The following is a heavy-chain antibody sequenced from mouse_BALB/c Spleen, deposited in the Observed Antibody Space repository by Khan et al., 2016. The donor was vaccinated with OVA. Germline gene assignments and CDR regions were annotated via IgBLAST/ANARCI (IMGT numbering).Heavy chain of an antibody. CDR2: INPSTDYT. V-gene: IGHV1-7*01. Sequence: QVRLQQSGTELAKPGASVKMSCKASGYTFISYWMHWVKQRTGQGLEWIGYINPSTDYTEYNQKFKDKATLTTDKSSNTAYMQLSSLTSEDSAVDYCARSGRYGIFVYWGQGTRLTVSA. J-gene: IGHJ3*01. CDR1: GYTFISYW. D-gene: IGHD2-1*01. CDR3: ARSGRYGIFVY.